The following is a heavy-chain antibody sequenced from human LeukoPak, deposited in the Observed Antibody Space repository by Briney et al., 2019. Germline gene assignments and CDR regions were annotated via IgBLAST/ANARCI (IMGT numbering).Heavy chain of an antibody. D-gene: IGHD3-22*01. CDR1: GFTFDDFA. Sequence: GRSLRLSCAASGFTFDDFAMHWVRQAPGKGLEWVSGVSWNSGSIDYADSVKGRFSISRGNAKNSLYLQMNSLRAEDAAFYYCAKGAGPRGYYDSSGYYFFDYWGQGTLVTVSS. CDR3: AKGAGPRGYYDSSGYYFFDY. CDR2: VSWNSGSI. J-gene: IGHJ4*02. V-gene: IGHV3-9*01.